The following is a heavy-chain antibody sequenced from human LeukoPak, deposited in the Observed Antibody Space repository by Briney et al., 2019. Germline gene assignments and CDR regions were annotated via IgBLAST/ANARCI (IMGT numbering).Heavy chain of an antibody. D-gene: IGHD1-26*01. CDR3: ARHRAGAGKYFDY. J-gene: IGHJ4*02. CDR2: IYYSGST. Sequence: SQTLSLTCTVSGGSISSGGYYWSWIRQHPGKGLEWIGYIYYSGSTYYNPSLKSRVTISVDTSKYQFSLKVSSVTAADTAVYYCARHRAGAGKYFDYWGQGTLVTVSS. V-gene: IGHV4-31*03. CDR1: GGSISSGGYY.